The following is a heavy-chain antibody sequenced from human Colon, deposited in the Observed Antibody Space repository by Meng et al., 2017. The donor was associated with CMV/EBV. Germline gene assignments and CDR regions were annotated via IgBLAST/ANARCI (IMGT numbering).Heavy chain of an antibody. J-gene: IGHJ4*02. D-gene: IGHD3-10*01. V-gene: IGHV3-23*01. CDR1: GFAFNAYG. CDR2: ISCYGDMT. CDR3: AKERFCDAPPKRSFDF. Sequence: GGSLRLSCVASGFAFNAYGMSWVRQAPGKGLEWVSSISCYGDMTYYADSVRGRFTISRDNSKTSQYLQMNSLRGEDTAVYYCAKERFCDAPPKRSFDFWGQGTLVTVSS.